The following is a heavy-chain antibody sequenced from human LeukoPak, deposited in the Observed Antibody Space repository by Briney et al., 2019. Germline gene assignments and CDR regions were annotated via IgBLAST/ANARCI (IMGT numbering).Heavy chain of an antibody. D-gene: IGHD5-18*01. J-gene: IGHJ4*02. CDR2: IYVDGRTT. CDR3: ARDVDTGLVTPPLDY. V-gene: IGHV3-74*01. Sequence: GGSLRLSCVASGYTFSNYWMHWVRQPPGKGPVWVSRIYVDGRTTNYADSVKGRFTISRDNAQNSLHLQMNSLRDEDTAVYYCARDVDTGLVTPPLDYWGQGTLVTVSS. CDR1: GYTFSNYW.